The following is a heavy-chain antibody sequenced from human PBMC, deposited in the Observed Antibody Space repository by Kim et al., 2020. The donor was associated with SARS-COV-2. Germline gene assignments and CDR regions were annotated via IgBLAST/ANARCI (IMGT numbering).Heavy chain of an antibody. V-gene: IGHV4-4*02. CDR1: GGSISSSNW. J-gene: IGHJ2*01. Sequence: SETLSLTCAVSGGSISSSNWWSWVRQPPGKGLEWIGEIFQSGSTNYNPSLKSRVTISVDKSKNQFSLKLSSVTAADTAVYYCAKNSSNWFEFRQYSYFDLWGRGTLVTVSS. CDR2: IFQSGST. CDR3: AKNSSNWFEFRQYSYFDL. D-gene: IGHD6-13*01.